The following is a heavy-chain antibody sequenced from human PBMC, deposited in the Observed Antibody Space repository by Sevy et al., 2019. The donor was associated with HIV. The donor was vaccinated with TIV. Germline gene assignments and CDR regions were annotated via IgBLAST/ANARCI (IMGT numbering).Heavy chain of an antibody. Sequence: GGSLRLSCAASGFTFSNAWMSWVRQAPGKGLEWVGRIKSKTDGGTTDYAAPVKGRFTISRDDSKKTLYLQMNSLKTEDTAVYYCTTRYSSSWGSVYYYYGMDVWGQGTTVTVSS. CDR2: IKSKTDGGTT. J-gene: IGHJ6*02. CDR3: TTRYSSSWGSVYYYYGMDV. V-gene: IGHV3-15*01. CDR1: GFTFSNAW. D-gene: IGHD6-13*01.